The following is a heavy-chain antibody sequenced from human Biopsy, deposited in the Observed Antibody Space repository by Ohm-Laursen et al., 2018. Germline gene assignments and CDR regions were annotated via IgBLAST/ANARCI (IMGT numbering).Heavy chain of an antibody. V-gene: IGHV4-4*08. D-gene: IGHD3-22*01. CDR2: IYSSGRT. Sequence: SDTLPLTCSVSGGSLNNHYWSWIRQSPGKGLEWLAYIYSSGRTNYNPSLKSRIIVSVDTSKNQLSLKVTSVTATDTAMYYCARHDRSGYWGLDYWGQGALVTVSA. CDR1: GGSLNNHY. CDR3: ARHDRSGYWGLDY. J-gene: IGHJ4*02.